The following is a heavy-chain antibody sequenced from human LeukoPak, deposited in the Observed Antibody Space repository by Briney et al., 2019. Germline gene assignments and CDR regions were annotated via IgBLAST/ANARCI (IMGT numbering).Heavy chain of an antibody. V-gene: IGHV7-4-1*02. CDR1: GYTFTTYA. D-gene: IGHD6-13*01. CDR3: ARGEDSSSWYFISGSAATDEYFQH. Sequence: GASVKVSCKASGYTFTTYAMNWVRQAPGQGLEWMGWINTNTGNPTYAQGFTGRFVFSLDTSVSTAYLQISSLKAEDTAVYYCARGEDSSSWYFISGSAATDEYFQHWGQGTLVTVSS. CDR2: INTNTGNP. J-gene: IGHJ1*01.